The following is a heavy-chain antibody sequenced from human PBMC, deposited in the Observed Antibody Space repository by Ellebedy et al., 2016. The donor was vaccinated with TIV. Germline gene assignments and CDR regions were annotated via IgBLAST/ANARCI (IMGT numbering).Heavy chain of an antibody. V-gene: IGHV3-7*03. CDR3: DSGHRGNSFGI. CDR2: IRHDGGEK. D-gene: IGHD6-25*01. Sequence: PGGSLRLSCAASGFTFSSYWMSWVRQVRQAPGKGLEWVVNIRHDGGEKSYVDSVKGTFTITRDNAKNSLYLKMNSLRAEDTAVYYCDSGHRGNSFGIWGQGTMVTVSS. J-gene: IGHJ3*02. CDR1: GFTFSSYW.